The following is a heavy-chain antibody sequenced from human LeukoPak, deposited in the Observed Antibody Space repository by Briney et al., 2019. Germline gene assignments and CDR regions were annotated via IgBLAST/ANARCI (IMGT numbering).Heavy chain of an antibody. J-gene: IGHJ6*02. CDR1: GFTFSDYY. CDR3: ARVLTYYYGSGSPSYYYYFYGMDV. D-gene: IGHD3-10*01. V-gene: IGHV3-11*05. Sequence: PGGSLRLSCAASGFTFSDYYMSWIRQAPGKGLEWVSYISSSSSYTNYADSVKGRFTISRDNAKNSLYLQMNSLRAEDTAVYYCARVLTYYYGSGSPSYYYYFYGMDVWGQGTTVTVPS. CDR2: ISSSSSYT.